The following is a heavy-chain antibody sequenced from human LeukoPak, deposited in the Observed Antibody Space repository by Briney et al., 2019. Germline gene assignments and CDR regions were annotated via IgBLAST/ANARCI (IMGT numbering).Heavy chain of an antibody. CDR1: GFTFSSYS. V-gene: IGHV3-21*01. CDR2: ISSSSSYI. D-gene: IGHD6-19*01. Sequence: PGGSLRLSCAASGFTFSSYSMNWVRQAPGKGLEWVSSISSSSSYIYYADSVKGRFTISRDNAKNSLYLQMNSLRAEDTAVYYCARESHSSGWYLYWGQGTPVTVSS. CDR3: ARESHSSGWYLY. J-gene: IGHJ4*02.